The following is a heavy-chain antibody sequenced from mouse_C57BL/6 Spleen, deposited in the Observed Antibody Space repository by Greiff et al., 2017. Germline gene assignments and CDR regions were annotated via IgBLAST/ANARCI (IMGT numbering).Heavy chain of an antibody. CDR1: GYTFTSYW. CDR2: IHPNSGST. V-gene: IGHV1-64*01. Sequence: VQLQQPGAELVKPGASVKLSCKASGYTFTSYWMHWVKQRPGQGLEWIGMIHPNSGSTNYNEKFKSKATLTVDKSSSTAYMQLSSLTSEDSAVYYCARSLYYGNPVFAYWGQGTLVTVSA. D-gene: IGHD2-1*01. J-gene: IGHJ3*01. CDR3: ARSLYYGNPVFAY.